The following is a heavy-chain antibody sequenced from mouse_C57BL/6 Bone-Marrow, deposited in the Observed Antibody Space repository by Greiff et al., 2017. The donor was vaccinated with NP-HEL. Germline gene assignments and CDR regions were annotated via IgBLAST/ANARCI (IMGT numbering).Heavy chain of an antibody. Sequence: EVHLVESGPGLVKPSQSLSLTCSVTGYSITSGYYWNWIRQFPGNKLEWMGYISYDGSNNYNPSLKNRISITRDTSKNQFFLKLNSVTTEDTATYYCAIYGNYAFDYWGQGTTLTVSS. CDR1: GYSITSGYY. CDR3: AIYGNYAFDY. J-gene: IGHJ2*01. D-gene: IGHD2-1*01. V-gene: IGHV3-6*01. CDR2: ISYDGSN.